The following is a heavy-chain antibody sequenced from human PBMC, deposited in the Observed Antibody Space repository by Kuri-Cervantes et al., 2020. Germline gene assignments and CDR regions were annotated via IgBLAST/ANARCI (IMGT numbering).Heavy chain of an antibody. CDR3: ARGAGRYCSGGSCYYFDY. CDR2: IWYDGSNK. J-gene: IGHJ4*02. V-gene: IGHV3-30*07. D-gene: IGHD2-15*01. CDR1: GFTFSSAA. Sequence: GESLKISCVASGFTFSSAAMHWVRQGPGKGLEWAAVIWYDGSNKYHADSVKGRFTISRDNSKNTLYLQMNSLRAEDTAVYYCARGAGRYCSGGSCYYFDYWGQGTLVTVSS.